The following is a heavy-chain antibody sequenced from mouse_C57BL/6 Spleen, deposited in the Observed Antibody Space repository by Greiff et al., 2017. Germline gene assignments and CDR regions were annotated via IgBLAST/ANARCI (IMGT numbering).Heavy chain of an antibody. CDR1: GYTFTSYW. V-gene: IGHV1-55*01. CDR3: ARWYYGSSYSGDY. D-gene: IGHD1-1*01. CDR2: IYPGSGST. Sequence: QVQLKQPGAELVKPGASVKMSCKASGYTFTSYWITWVKQRPGQGLEWIGDIYPGSGSTNYNEKFKSKATLTVDTSSSTAYMQLSSLTSEDSAVYYCARWYYGSSYSGDYWGQGTTLTVSS. J-gene: IGHJ2*01.